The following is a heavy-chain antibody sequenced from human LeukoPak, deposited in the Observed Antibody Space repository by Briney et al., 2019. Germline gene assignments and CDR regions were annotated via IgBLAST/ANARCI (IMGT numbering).Heavy chain of an antibody. D-gene: IGHD3-22*01. CDR2: ISAYNGNT. J-gene: IGHJ3*02. Sequence: GASVKVSCKASGYTFTSYGISWVRQAPGQGLEWMGWISAYNGNTNYAQKLQGRVTMTTDTSTSTAYMELRSLRSDDTAVYYCARDYYDSRGYSHDAFDIWGQGTMVTVSS. V-gene: IGHV1-18*01. CDR3: ARDYYDSRGYSHDAFDI. CDR1: GYTFTSYG.